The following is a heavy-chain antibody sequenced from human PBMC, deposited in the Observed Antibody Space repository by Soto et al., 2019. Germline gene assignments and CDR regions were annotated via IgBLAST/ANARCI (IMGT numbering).Heavy chain of an antibody. J-gene: IGHJ3*02. CDR2: VYPGDSDT. V-gene: IGHV5-51*01. CDR3: ARRGKAFDI. Sequence: LGESLKISCKAFGYNFSTYWIGWVRRMPGKGLEWMGIVYPGDSDTRYSPSLQGQVTLSADKSISTAYLQWSSLKASDTAIYYCARRGKAFDIWGQGTMVTVSS. CDR1: GYNFSTYW.